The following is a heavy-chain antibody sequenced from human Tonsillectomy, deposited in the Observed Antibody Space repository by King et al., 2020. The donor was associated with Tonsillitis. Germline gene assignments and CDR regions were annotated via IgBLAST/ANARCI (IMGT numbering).Heavy chain of an antibody. J-gene: IGHJ3*02. D-gene: IGHD2-15*01. V-gene: IGHV3-23*04. CDR1: GFTFRSYA. CDR2: ISGSGSSP. Sequence: VQLVESGGGLVQPGGSLRLSCAVSGFTFRSYAMSWVRQAPGKGLEWVSGISGSGSSPYYADSVKGRFSISRDNSKNTLYVEMNNLSAEDTAVYYCAKDLLQCSGGSCYVAFDIWGQGTMVTVSS. CDR3: AKDLLQCSGGSCYVAFDI.